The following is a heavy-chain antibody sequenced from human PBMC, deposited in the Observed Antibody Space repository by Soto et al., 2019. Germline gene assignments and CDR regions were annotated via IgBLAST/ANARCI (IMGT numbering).Heavy chain of an antibody. CDR2: ISAYNGNT. D-gene: IGHD2-21*02. Sequence: ASVKVSCKASGYTFTSYGICWVRQAPGQGLEWMGWISAYNGNTNYAQKFQGRVTMTTDASTSTVYMELGSLRSDDTAVYYCARDLVVVVTTGNYYYGMDVWGQGTTVTVSS. CDR3: ARDLVVVVTTGNYYYGMDV. J-gene: IGHJ6*02. V-gene: IGHV1-18*01. CDR1: GYTFTSYG.